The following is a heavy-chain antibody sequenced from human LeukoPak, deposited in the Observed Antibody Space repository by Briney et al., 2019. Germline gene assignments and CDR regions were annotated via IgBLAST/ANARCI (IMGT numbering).Heavy chain of an antibody. CDR1: GGSFSGYY. V-gene: IGHV4-59*01. Sequence: SETLSLTCAVYGGSFSGYYWSWIRQPPGKGLEWIGYIYYSGSTNYNPSLKSRVTISVDTSKNQFSLKLNSVTAADTAVYYCARDSHSSIAAAGTFDYWGQGTLVTVSS. D-gene: IGHD6-13*01. CDR3: ARDSHSSIAAAGTFDY. CDR2: IYYSGST. J-gene: IGHJ4*02.